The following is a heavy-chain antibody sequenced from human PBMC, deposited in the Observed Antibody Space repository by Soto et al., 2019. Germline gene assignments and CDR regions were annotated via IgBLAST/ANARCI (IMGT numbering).Heavy chain of an antibody. Sequence: PGEPLKISCKGSGYSFTSYWISWVRQMPGKGLEWMGRIDPSDSYTNYSPSFQGHVTISADKSISTAYLQWSSLKASDTAMYYCASSPRGYCSSTSCRELGNYYGMDAWGQETTFTVAS. J-gene: IGHJ6*01. V-gene: IGHV5-10-1*01. CDR1: GYSFTSYW. CDR3: ASSPRGYCSSTSCRELGNYYGMDA. D-gene: IGHD2-2*01. CDR2: IDPSDSYT.